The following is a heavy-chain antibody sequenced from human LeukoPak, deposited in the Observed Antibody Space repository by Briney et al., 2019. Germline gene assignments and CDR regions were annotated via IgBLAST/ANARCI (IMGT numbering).Heavy chain of an antibody. Sequence: TSETLSLTCAVSGVSISSNLWWTWVRQPPGKGLEWIAEIHHSGSINYNPSLKSRVTISVDTSKNQFSLKLSSVTAADTAVYYCARGSVGELRYYYYYMDVWGKGTTVTISS. J-gene: IGHJ6*03. D-gene: IGHD3-10*01. V-gene: IGHV4-4*02. CDR1: GVSISSNLW. CDR2: IHHSGSI. CDR3: ARGSVGELRYYYYYMDV.